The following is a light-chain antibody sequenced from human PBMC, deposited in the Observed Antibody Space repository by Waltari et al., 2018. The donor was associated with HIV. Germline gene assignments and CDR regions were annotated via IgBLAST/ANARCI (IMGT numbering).Light chain of an antibody. J-gene: IGLJ2*01. CDR3: QVWDSPSEQIL. CDR2: HDS. Sequence: YVLTQAPSESVAPGQTARISCGGDKIGRRSVHWYQQKPGQAPALVIYHDSERPSGIPERFSGSNSGNTATLTISGVEAGDEAHYYCQVWDSPSEQILFGGGTRLTVL. V-gene: IGLV3-21*04. CDR1: KIGRRS.